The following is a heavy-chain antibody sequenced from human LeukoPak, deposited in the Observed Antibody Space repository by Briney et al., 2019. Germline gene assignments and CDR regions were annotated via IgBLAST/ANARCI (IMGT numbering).Heavy chain of an antibody. CDR1: GFTFSNYW. V-gene: IGHV3-7*01. J-gene: IGHJ4*02. D-gene: IGHD3-22*01. Sequence: PGGSLRLSCAASGFTFSNYWMSWVRQAPGKGLERVANINQDGSEKYSVDSVKGRFTFSRDNAKNSLFLQMNSLRADDTAVYYCARDDSSGYYYFDNWGQGTLVTVSS. CDR2: INQDGSEK. CDR3: ARDDSSGYYYFDN.